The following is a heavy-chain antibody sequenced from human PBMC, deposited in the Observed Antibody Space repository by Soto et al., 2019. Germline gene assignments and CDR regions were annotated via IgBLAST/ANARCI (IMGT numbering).Heavy chain of an antibody. CDR2: INHSGST. Sequence: LSLTCAVYGGSFSGYYWSWIRQPPGKGLEWIGEINHSGSTNYNPSLKSRVTISVDTSKNQFSLKLSSVTAADTAVYYCAESARAGGWFDPWGQGTLVTVSS. CDR3: AESARAGGWFDP. V-gene: IGHV4-34*01. CDR1: GGSFSGYY. J-gene: IGHJ5*02. D-gene: IGHD3-10*01.